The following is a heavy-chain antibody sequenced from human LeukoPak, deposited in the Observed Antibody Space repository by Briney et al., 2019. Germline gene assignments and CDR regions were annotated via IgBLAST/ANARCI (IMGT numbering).Heavy chain of an antibody. CDR3: ARGDYGDRYYYYYMDV. D-gene: IGHD4-17*01. V-gene: IGHV1-18*01. Sequence: ASVKVSCKASGYTFTSYGISWVRQAPGQGLEWMGWISAYNGNTNYAQKLQGRVTMTTDTSTSTAYMELRSLRSDDTAVYYCARGDYGDRYYYYYMDVWGKGTTVTVSS. J-gene: IGHJ6*03. CDR2: ISAYNGNT. CDR1: GYTFTSYG.